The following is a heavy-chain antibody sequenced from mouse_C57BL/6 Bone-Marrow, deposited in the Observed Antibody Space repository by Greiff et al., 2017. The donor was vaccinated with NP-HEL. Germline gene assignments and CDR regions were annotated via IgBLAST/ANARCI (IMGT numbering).Heavy chain of an antibody. CDR2: INPNNGGT. CDR3: ARGWLLYYAMDY. CDR1: GYTFTDYN. Sequence: DVKLVESGPELVKPGASVKIPCKASGYTFTDYNMDWVKQSHGKSLEWIGDINPNNGGTIYNQKFKGKATLTVDKSSSTAYMELRSLTSEDTAVYYCARGWLLYYAMDYWGQGTSVTVSS. D-gene: IGHD2-3*01. J-gene: IGHJ4*01. V-gene: IGHV1-18*01.